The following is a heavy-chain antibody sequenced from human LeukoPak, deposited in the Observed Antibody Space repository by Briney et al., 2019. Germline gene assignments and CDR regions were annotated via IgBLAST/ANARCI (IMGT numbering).Heavy chain of an antibody. CDR1: GGTFSSYA. CDR2: IIPIFGTA. V-gene: IGHV1-69*13. Sequence: ASVKVSCKASGGTFSSYAISWVRQAPGQGLEWMGGIIPIFGTANYAQKFQGRVTITADESTSAAYMELSSPRSEDTAVYYCARASVGYCSGGSCAHDAFDIWGQGTMVTVSS. J-gene: IGHJ3*02. CDR3: ARASVGYCSGGSCAHDAFDI. D-gene: IGHD2-15*01.